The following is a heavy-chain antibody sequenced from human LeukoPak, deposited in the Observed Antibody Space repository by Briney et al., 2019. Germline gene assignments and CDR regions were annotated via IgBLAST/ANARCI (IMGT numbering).Heavy chain of an antibody. CDR1: SGSISTYY. Sequence: PSETLSLTCTVSSGSISTYYWSWIRQPPGKGLEWIGYIYYSGSTNYNPSLKSRVIISVDTSRNQFSLRLSSVTAADTAVYFCARGEDLTGTTSLPYHCFYYMDVWGKGTTVTVSS. D-gene: IGHD1-20*01. CDR2: IYYSGST. J-gene: IGHJ6*03. V-gene: IGHV4-59*01. CDR3: ARGEDLTGTTSLPYHCFYYMDV.